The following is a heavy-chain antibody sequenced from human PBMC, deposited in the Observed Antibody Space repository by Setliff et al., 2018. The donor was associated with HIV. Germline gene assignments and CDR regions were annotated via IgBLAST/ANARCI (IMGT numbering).Heavy chain of an antibody. CDR2: VSSRGDT. Sequence: NPSETLSLTCTVSDSGTYYWSWIRQPAGKGLEWIGRVSSRGDTNYNPSLKSRVTMSVDTSKNQFSLKLSSVTAADTAVYYCARDGFWSGYIDYWGQGTLVTVSS. J-gene: IGHJ4*02. V-gene: IGHV4-4*07. D-gene: IGHD3-3*01. CDR1: DSGTYY. CDR3: ARDGFWSGYIDY.